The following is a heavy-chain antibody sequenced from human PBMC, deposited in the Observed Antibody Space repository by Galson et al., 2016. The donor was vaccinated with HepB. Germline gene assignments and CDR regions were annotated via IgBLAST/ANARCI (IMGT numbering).Heavy chain of an antibody. Sequence: QSGAEVKKPGESLRISCKGSGYNFTTYWISWVRQMPGKGLQWMGRIDPSDSYTNYSPSFQGHVTISADKSITTAYLQWSSLKASDTAMYYCARSWMTTLSYPYSSSPGVDYWGQGTLVTVSS. V-gene: IGHV5-10-1*01. CDR3: ARSWMTTLSYPYSSSPGVDY. CDR2: IDPSDSYT. CDR1: GYNFTTYW. J-gene: IGHJ4*02. D-gene: IGHD6-6*01.